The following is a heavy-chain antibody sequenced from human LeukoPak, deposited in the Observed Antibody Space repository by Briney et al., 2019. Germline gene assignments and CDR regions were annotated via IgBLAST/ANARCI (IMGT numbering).Heavy chain of an antibody. CDR3: AREGYGDYLLDY. Sequence: PGGSLRLSCAASGFTFDDYGMSWVRQAPGKGLEWVSSINWNGGSTGYADSVKGRFTISRDNAKNSLYLQMNSLRAEDTAVYYCAREGYGDYLLDYWGQGTLVTVSS. V-gene: IGHV3-20*04. CDR1: GFTFDDYG. J-gene: IGHJ4*02. CDR2: INWNGGST. D-gene: IGHD4-17*01.